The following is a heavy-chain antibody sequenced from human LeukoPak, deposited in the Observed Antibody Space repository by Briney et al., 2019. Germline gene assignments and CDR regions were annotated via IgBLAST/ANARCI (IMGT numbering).Heavy chain of an antibody. Sequence: SETLSLTCAVYGGSFSGYYWSWIRQPPGKRLEWIGEINHSGSTNYNPSLKSRVTISVDTSKNQFSLKLSSVTAADTAVYYCARGPPKDIVVVVAAPPFDYWGQGTLVTVSS. V-gene: IGHV4-34*01. D-gene: IGHD2-15*01. CDR1: GGSFSGYY. J-gene: IGHJ4*02. CDR2: INHSGST. CDR3: ARGPPKDIVVVVAAPPFDY.